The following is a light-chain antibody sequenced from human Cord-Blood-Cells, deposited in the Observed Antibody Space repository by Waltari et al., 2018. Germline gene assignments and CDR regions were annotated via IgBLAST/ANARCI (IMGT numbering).Light chain of an antibody. CDR1: QSVLYSSNNKNY. CDR2: WAS. CDR3: QQCYSTSPFT. J-gene: IGKJ3*01. V-gene: IGKV4-1*01. Sequence: DIVMTQSPDSLAVSLGERATINCKSSQSVLYSSNNKNYLAWYQQKPGQPPKLLIYWASTRESGVPDRFSGSGSGTDFTLTISSLQAEDVAVYYCQQCYSTSPFTFGPGTKVDIK.